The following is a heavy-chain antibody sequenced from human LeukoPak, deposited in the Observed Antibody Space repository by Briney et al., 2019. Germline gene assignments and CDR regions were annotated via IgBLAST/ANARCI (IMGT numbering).Heavy chain of an antibody. V-gene: IGHV4-34*01. J-gene: IGHJ6*03. CDR2: VNYSGST. D-gene: IGHD4-11*01. CDR1: SGSFSDFY. Sequence: SETLSLTCAVSSGSFSDFYWNWIRQPPGKGLEWIGEVNYSGSTDYNPSLKSRVIISVDTSKNQFSLKLSSVTAADTAVYYCARGHSIEPYYYYYYMDVWGKGTTVTVSS. CDR3: ARGHSIEPYYYYYYMDV.